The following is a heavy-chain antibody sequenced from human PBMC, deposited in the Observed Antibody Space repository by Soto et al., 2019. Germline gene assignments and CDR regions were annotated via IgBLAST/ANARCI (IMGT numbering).Heavy chain of an antibody. CDR1: GGTFSSYA. CDR2: IILIFGTA. D-gene: IGHD3-3*01. Sequence: SVKVSCKASGGTFSSYAISWVRQAPGQGLEWMGGIILIFGTANYAQKFQGRVTITADESTSTAYMELSSLRSEDTAVYYCARPQQMYYDFWSGFSAGMDVWGQGTTVTVSS. CDR3: ARPQQMYYDFWSGFSAGMDV. J-gene: IGHJ6*02. V-gene: IGHV1-69*13.